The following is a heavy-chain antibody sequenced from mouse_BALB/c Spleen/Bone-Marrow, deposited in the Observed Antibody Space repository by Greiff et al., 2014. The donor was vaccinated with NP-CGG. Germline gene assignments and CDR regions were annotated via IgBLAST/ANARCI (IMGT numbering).Heavy chain of an antibody. CDR3: ARPEDRLRAWFAY. CDR2: FYPGSGSI. J-gene: IGHJ3*01. D-gene: IGHD3-2*02. CDR1: GYTFTEYI. Sequence: LVESGAELVKPGASVKLSCKASGYTFTEYIIHWVKQRSGQGLEWIGWFYPGSGSIKYNEKFKDKATLTADKSSSTIYMELSRLTSEDSAFYFCARPEDRLRAWFAYWGQGTLVTVSP. V-gene: IGHV1-62-2*01.